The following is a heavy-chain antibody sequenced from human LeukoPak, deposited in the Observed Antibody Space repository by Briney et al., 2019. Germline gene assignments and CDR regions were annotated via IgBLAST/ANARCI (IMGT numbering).Heavy chain of an antibody. Sequence: PGGSLRLSCAASGFTFSSYGMHWVRQAPGKGLEWVAFIRYDGSNKYYADSVKGRFTISRDNSKNTLYLQMNSLRAEDTTVYYCAKLWIQIWLQWDDYWGQGTLVTVSS. J-gene: IGHJ4*02. CDR1: GFTFSSYG. V-gene: IGHV3-30*02. CDR3: AKLWIQIWLQWDDY. D-gene: IGHD5-18*01. CDR2: IRYDGSNK.